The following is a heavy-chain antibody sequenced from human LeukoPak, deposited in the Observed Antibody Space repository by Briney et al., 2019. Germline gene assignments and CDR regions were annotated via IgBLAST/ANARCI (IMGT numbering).Heavy chain of an antibody. CDR3: ASAVAGTLFIDY. J-gene: IGHJ4*02. Sequence: SETLSLTCAVSGYSISSGYYWGWIRQPPGKGLEWIGSIYHSGSTYYNPSLKSRVTISVDTSKNQFSLKLSSVTAADTAVYYCASAVAGTLFIDYWGQGTLVTVSS. V-gene: IGHV4-38-2*01. CDR2: IYHSGST. CDR1: GYSISSGYY. D-gene: IGHD6-19*01.